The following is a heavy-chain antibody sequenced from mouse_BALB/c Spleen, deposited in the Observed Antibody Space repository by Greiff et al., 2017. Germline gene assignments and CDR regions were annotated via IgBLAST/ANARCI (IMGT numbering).Heavy chain of an antibody. D-gene: IGHD2-14*01. CDR1: GYSITSDYA. CDR2: ISYSGST. V-gene: IGHV3-2*02. J-gene: IGHJ4*01. CDR3: ARIYYRHYYYAMDY. Sequence: EVKLVESGPGLVKPSQSLSLTCTVTGYSITSDYAWNWIRQFPGNKLEWMGYISYSGSTSYNPSLKSRISITRDTSKNQFFLQLNSVTTEDTATYYCARIYYRHYYYAMDYWGQGTSVTVSS.